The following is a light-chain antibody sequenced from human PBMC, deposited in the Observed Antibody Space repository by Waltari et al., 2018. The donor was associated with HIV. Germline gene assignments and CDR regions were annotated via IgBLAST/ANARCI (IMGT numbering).Light chain of an antibody. CDR2: KDI. CDR1: ALPKQY. CDR3: QSADSSDTFV. J-gene: IGLJ1*01. V-gene: IGLV3-25*03. Sequence: SYELTQPPSVSVSPGQTARITCAGDALPKQYAYWYQQKPGQAPILVIYKDIERPSGSPGRFSGSSSGTTFTLTISGVQAEDDADYYCQSADSSDTFVFGSGTKVTVL.